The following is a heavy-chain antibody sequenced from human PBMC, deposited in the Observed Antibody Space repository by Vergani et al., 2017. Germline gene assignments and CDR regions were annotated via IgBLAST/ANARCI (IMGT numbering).Heavy chain of an antibody. D-gene: IGHD3-9*01. CDR2: INPSGGHT. V-gene: IGHV1-46*03. J-gene: IGHJ4*02. CDR3: ARGDYGILTGYRY. Sequence: QVQVVQSGAEVKKSGASVKVSCKTSGYTFSNYYMHWVRQAPGQGLEWMGIINPSGGHTNYAQKFQGRVTMTRDTSTSTVYTKLSSLRSEDTAIYYCARGDYGILTGYRYWGQGTLVTVSA. CDR1: GYTFSNYY.